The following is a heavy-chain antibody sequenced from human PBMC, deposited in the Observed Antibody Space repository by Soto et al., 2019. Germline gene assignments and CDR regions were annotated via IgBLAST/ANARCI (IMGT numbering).Heavy chain of an antibody. J-gene: IGHJ6*03. CDR1: DGSLSGYF. CDR2: INHSGST. Sequence: QVHLEQWGAGLLKPSETLSLTCAVYDGSLSGYFWSWVRQPPGKGLEWIGEINHSGSTNYNPSLKSRVTISADTSKHQFSLRLSSVTAADSAVYYCASYHYYDFWVGSRHYMDAWGRGTTVTVSS. D-gene: IGHD3-3*01. CDR3: ASYHYYDFWVGSRHYMDA. V-gene: IGHV4-34*01.